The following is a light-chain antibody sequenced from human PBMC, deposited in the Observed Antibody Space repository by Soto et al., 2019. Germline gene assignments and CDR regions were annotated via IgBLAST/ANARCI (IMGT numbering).Light chain of an antibody. J-gene: IGKJ2*01. CDR1: QGISSS. CDR2: GAS. V-gene: IGKV1-12*01. Sequence: DIQMTQSPPSVSASVRDNVTVSCRASQGISSSLAWYQQKPGKAPKLLIYGASTVKSGVPSSFSGSGSATDFTLTIRRLQPEDFATYYCQQGDKSPLTFGQGTRVE. CDR3: QQGDKSPLT.